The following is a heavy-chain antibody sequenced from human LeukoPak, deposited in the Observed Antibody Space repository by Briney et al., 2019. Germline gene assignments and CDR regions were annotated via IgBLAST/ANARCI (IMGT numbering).Heavy chain of an antibody. CDR2: IFYTGST. D-gene: IGHD6-13*01. V-gene: IGHV4-39*07. J-gene: IGHJ4*02. CDR3: AREAIAAAGPVDY. Sequence: SETLPLTCTVSSGSISTSNYYWGWVRQPPGKALEWIGNIFYTGSTYYSPSLKGRVTISLDTSRNQFSLRLNSVTAADTAVYYCAREAIAAAGPVDYWGQGTLVTVSS. CDR1: SGSISTSNYY.